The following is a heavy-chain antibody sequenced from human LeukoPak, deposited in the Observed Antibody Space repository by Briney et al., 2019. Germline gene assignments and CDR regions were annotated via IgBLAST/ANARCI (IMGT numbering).Heavy chain of an antibody. V-gene: IGHV4-4*07. D-gene: IGHD3-16*01. J-gene: IGHJ4*02. Sequence: SETLSLTCTVSGGSISSYYWSWIRQPAGKGLEWIGRMYTNGESDYNPSLKSRVAMLVDTSKSQFSLKLNYMTAADTALYYCARGYYGGAVDSWGQGILVIVSS. CDR2: MYTNGES. CDR1: GGSISSYY. CDR3: ARGYYGGAVDS.